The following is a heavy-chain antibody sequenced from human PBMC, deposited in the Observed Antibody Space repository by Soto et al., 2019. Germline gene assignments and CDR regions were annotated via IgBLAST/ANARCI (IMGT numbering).Heavy chain of an antibody. CDR2: IYYSGST. Sequence: SETLSLTCTVSGGSISSGDYYWSWIRQPPGKGLEWIGYIYYSGSTYYNPSLKSRVTISVDTSKNQFSLKLSSVTAADTAVYYCARALLPRGYSYGTEFDYWGQGTLVTVSS. CDR1: GGSISSGDYY. V-gene: IGHV4-30-4*01. J-gene: IGHJ4*02. CDR3: ARALLPRGYSYGTEFDY. D-gene: IGHD5-18*01.